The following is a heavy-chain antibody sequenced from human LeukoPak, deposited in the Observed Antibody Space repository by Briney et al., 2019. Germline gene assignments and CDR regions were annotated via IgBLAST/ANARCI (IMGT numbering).Heavy chain of an antibody. CDR1: GYTFTGYY. J-gene: IGHJ4*02. CDR3: TRDVPAAGRALDY. D-gene: IGHD6-13*01. V-gene: IGHV1-2*02. CDR2: INPNSGGT. Sequence: APVKVSCKASGYTFTGYYMHWVRQAPGQGLEWMGWINPNSGGTNYAQKFQGRVTMTRDTSISTAYMELSRLRSDDTAVYYCTRDVPAAGRALDYWGQGTLVTVSS.